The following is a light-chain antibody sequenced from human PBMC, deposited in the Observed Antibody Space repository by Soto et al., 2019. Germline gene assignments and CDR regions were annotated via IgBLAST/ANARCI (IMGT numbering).Light chain of an antibody. Sequence: EIVLTQSPGTLSLSPGDRATLSCRASQSLSSDSLAWYQQKPGQAPRLLIYGASSRANGIPDRFSGSGSGTDFTLTISRLEPEDFAVYYCHQYGSSPLTFGGGTKVDIK. V-gene: IGKV3-20*01. CDR2: GAS. J-gene: IGKJ4*01. CDR1: QSLSSDS. CDR3: HQYGSSPLT.